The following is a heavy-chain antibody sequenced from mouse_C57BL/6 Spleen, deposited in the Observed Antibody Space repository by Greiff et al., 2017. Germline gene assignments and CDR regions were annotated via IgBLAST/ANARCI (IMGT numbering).Heavy chain of an antibody. D-gene: IGHD2-13*01. J-gene: IGHJ3*01. CDR1: GYSFTDYN. Sequence: EVQLQQSGPELVKPGASVKISCKASGYSFTDYNMTWVKQSNGKSLEWIAVINPNYGSTSYKQKFKGKATLTVDQSSSTAYMQLNSLTSEDSAVYYCARAGDDDFWFAYWGQGPLVTVSA. V-gene: IGHV1-39*01. CDR2: INPNYGST. CDR3: ARAGDDDFWFAY.